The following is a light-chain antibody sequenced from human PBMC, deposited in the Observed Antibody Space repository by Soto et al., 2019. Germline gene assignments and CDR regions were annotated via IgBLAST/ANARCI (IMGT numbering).Light chain of an antibody. CDR1: SSDVGGYSH. CDR2: EVS. CDR3: TTYTDTTTPPRV. V-gene: IGLV2-14*01. J-gene: IGLJ3*02. Sequence: QSALTQPASVSGSPGQSITISCTGTSSDVGGYSHVSWYQQYPGKAPKLMIYEVSNRPSGVSNRFSGSKSGNTASLTISGLQAEDEADYYCTTYTDTTTPPRVFGGGTKVTVL.